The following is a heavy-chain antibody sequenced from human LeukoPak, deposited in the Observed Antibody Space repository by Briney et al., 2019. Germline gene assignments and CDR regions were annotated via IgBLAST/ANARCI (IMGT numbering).Heavy chain of an antibody. CDR2: FEPEDGET. CDR3: ATARGSVSVINWFDP. J-gene: IGHJ5*02. CDR1: GSTLTKLS. D-gene: IGHD5/OR15-5a*01. Sequence: GASVKVSCKVSGSTLTKLSMHWVRQAPGKGLEWMGGFEPEDGETIYAQKFQGRVTMTEDTLTDTAYMELSSLKSEDTAVYYCATARGSVSVINWFDPWGQGTLVTVSS. V-gene: IGHV1-24*01.